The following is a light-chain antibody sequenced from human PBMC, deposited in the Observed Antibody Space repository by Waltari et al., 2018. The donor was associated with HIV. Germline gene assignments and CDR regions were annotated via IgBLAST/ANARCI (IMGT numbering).Light chain of an antibody. J-gene: IGLJ1*01. V-gene: IGLV2-11*03. CDR2: EVS. CDR1: SSDVGGYNS. CDR3: CSYGGTYNV. Sequence: TGTSSDVGGYNSVSWYQQHPGKAPKLLIYEVSKWPSGVPDRFSGSKSGNTASLTISGLRADDEADYYCCSYGGTYNVFGTGTKVTIL.